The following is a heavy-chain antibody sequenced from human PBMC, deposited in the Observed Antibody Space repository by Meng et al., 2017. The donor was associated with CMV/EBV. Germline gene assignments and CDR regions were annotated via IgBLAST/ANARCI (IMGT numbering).Heavy chain of an antibody. V-gene: IGHV4-39*07. J-gene: IGHJ5*02. CDR1: GALESSSYY. Sequence: GALESSSYYWGWVRQPPGKGLKWIGSIYYSRSTYYNPYLKSRVTISVDTSKNQFSLKLSSVTAADTAVYYCARNPTAARGVDWFDPWGQGTLVTVSS. CDR3: ARNPTAARGVDWFDP. CDR2: IYYSRST. D-gene: IGHD6-6*01.